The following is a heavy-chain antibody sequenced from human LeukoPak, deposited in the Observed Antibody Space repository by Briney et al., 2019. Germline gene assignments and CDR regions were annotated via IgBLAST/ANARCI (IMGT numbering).Heavy chain of an antibody. Sequence: ASVKVSCKASGYTFTGYYMHWVRQAPGQGLEWMGWINPNSGGTNYAQKFQGRVTMTRGTSISTAYMELSRLRSDDTAVYYCARGGSLYSSGWTSYYYYMDVWGKGTTVTVSS. V-gene: IGHV1-2*02. CDR3: ARGGSLYSSGWTSYYYYMDV. CDR1: GYTFTGYY. D-gene: IGHD6-19*01. CDR2: INPNSGGT. J-gene: IGHJ6*03.